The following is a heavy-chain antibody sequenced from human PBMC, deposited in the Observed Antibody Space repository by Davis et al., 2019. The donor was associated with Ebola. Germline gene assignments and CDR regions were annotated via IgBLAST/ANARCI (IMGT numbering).Heavy chain of an antibody. CDR3: ARGSGFWSGYFMAYFEY. V-gene: IGHV1-2*02. D-gene: IGHD3-3*01. CDR1: GYTFTGHY. Sequence: ASVQVSCKASGYTFTGHYIHWVRQAPGQGLEWMGWINPNSGNTKYAQKCQGRVTMTRDTSLTTAYMEMNRLRSDDTAVYYCARGSGFWSGYFMAYFEYWGQGTVVTVYS. CDR2: INPNSGNT. J-gene: IGHJ4*02.